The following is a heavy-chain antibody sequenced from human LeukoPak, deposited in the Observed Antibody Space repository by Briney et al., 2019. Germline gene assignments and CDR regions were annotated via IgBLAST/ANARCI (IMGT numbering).Heavy chain of an antibody. Sequence: SVKVSCKASGGTFSSYAISWVRQAPGQGLEWMGRIIPISGTANYAQKFQGRVTITTDESTSTAYMELSSLRSEDTAVYYCARFICSSTSCYANAFDIWGQGTMVTVSS. CDR2: IIPISGTA. J-gene: IGHJ3*02. CDR3: ARFICSSTSCYANAFDI. D-gene: IGHD2-2*01. CDR1: GGTFSSYA. V-gene: IGHV1-69*05.